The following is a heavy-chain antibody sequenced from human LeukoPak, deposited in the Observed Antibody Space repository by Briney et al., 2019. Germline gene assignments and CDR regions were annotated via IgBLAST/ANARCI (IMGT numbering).Heavy chain of an antibody. Sequence: GSLRLSRAAAVFIYSNYAMNWVRQAPGKGLELVSTISGSGTTTYYADSVKGRVTVPRDNSKNTLYLQMNSMRAEDRAVYYCAKDRQRDTTWSNTFDIWGQGKMVTVSS. CDR1: VFIYSNYA. CDR2: ISGSGTTT. V-gene: IGHV3-23*01. J-gene: IGHJ3*02. D-gene: IGHD1-1*01. CDR3: AKDRQRDTTWSNTFDI.